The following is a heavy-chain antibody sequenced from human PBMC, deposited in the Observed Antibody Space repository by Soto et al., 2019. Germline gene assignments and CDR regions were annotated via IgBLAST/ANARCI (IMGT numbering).Heavy chain of an antibody. V-gene: IGHV3-30*18. Sequence: SGGSLRLSCAASGFTFSSYGMHWVRQAPGKGLEWVAVISYDGSNKYYADSVKGRFTISRDNSKNTLYLQMNSPRAEDTAVYYCAKGPTVDTAMVHTPDLGLREYYFDYWGQGTLVTVSS. D-gene: IGHD5-18*01. CDR2: ISYDGSNK. CDR3: AKGPTVDTAMVHTPDLGLREYYFDY. J-gene: IGHJ4*02. CDR1: GFTFSSYG.